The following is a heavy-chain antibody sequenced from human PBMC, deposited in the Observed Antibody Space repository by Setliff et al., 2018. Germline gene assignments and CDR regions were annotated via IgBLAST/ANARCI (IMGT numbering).Heavy chain of an antibody. CDR2: INHSGNT. CDR3: VRTDYSDGRYCMDV. CDR1: GDSISSGNW. D-gene: IGHD6-19*01. V-gene: IGHV4-4*02. Sequence: LSLTCAVSGDSISSGNWWSWVRQPPEKGLEWIGEINHSGNTNYNPSLKSRVTISVDKSMNQFSLKLNSVTAADTAVYYCVRTDYSDGRYCMDVWGKGTTVTVSS. J-gene: IGHJ6*03.